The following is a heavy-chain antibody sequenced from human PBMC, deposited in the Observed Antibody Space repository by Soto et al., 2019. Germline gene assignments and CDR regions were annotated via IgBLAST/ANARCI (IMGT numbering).Heavy chain of an antibody. J-gene: IGHJ4*02. CDR1: GGSISSGGYY. V-gene: IGHV4-31*03. CDR3: ARRRDDILTGYSSGFDY. D-gene: IGHD3-9*01. CDR2: IYYSGST. Sequence: QVQLQESGPGLVKPSQTLSLTCTVSGGSISSGGYYWSWIRQHPGKGLEWIGYIYYSGSTYYNPSLKSRVTISVDTSKNQFSLKLSSVPAADTAVYYCARRRDDILTGYSSGFDYWGQGTLVTVSS.